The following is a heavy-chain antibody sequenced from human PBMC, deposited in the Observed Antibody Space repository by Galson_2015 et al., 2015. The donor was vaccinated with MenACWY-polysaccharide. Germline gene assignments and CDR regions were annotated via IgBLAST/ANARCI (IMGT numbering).Heavy chain of an antibody. Sequence: LTCTVSGGSISSSSYYWGWIRQPPGKGLEWIGSIYYSGSTYYNPSLKSRVTISVDTSKNQFSLKLSSVTAADTAVYYCASLGYCSGGSCYGSDYWGQGTLVTVSS. CDR3: ASLGYCSGGSCYGSDY. D-gene: IGHD2-15*01. J-gene: IGHJ4*02. CDR2: IYYSGST. V-gene: IGHV4-39*01. CDR1: GGSISSSSYY.